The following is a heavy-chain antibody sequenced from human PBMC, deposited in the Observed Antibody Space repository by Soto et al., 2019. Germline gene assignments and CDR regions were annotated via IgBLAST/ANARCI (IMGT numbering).Heavy chain of an antibody. V-gene: IGHV4-59*01. CDR1: GVSISSYY. Sequence: QVQLQESGPGLVQPSETLSLTCTVSGVSISSYYWSWIRQTPGKGLEWIGYIYYSGNTNYNPSLKSRVTISVDTSKNQFSLNLTSVTAADTAMYYCARGGGNFVSWGQGTLVTVSS. J-gene: IGHJ4*02. CDR3: ARGGGNFVS. CDR2: IYYSGNT.